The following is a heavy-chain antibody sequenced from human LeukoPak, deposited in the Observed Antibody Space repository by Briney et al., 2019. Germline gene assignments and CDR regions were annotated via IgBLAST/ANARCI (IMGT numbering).Heavy chain of an antibody. D-gene: IGHD1-7*01. CDR1: GYTFTSYY. CDR2: INPSGGST. Sequence: ASVKVSCKASGYTFTSYYMHWVRQAPGQGLEWMGIINPSGGSTSYAQKFQGRVTMTRDTSASTVYMELRSLRSDDTAVYYCARDSYNWNYVSNYVAYNYFDYWGQGTLVTVSS. J-gene: IGHJ4*02. V-gene: IGHV1-46*01. CDR3: ARDSYNWNYVSNYVAYNYFDY.